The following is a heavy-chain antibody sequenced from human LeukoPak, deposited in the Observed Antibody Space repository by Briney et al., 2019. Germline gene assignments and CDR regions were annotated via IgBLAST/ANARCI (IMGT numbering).Heavy chain of an antibody. D-gene: IGHD6-19*01. CDR2: IYTSGST. J-gene: IGHJ6*02. CDR1: GGSISRYY. CDR3: ARGVEWLVPGMDV. Sequence: SETLSLPCTVSGGSISRYYWSWIRQPPGKGLEGIGYIYTSGSTNYNPSLKSRVTISVDTSKNQFSLRLSSVTAADTAVYYCARGVEWLVPGMDVWGQGTTVTVSS. V-gene: IGHV4-4*09.